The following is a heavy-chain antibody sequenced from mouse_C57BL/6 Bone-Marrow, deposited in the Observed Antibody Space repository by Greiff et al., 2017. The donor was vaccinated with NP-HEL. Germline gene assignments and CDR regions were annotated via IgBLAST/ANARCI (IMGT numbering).Heavy chain of an antibody. CDR1: GYTFTSYT. D-gene: IGHD2-3*01. V-gene: IGHV1-4*01. Sequence: VQLHQSGAELARPGASVKMSCKASGYTFTSYTMHWVKQRPGQGLEWIGYINPSSGYTKYNQKFKDKATLTADKSSSTAYMQLSSLTAEDSAVYYCAEVYDGAFAYWGQGTLVTVSA. J-gene: IGHJ3*01. CDR2: INPSSGYT. CDR3: AEVYDGAFAY.